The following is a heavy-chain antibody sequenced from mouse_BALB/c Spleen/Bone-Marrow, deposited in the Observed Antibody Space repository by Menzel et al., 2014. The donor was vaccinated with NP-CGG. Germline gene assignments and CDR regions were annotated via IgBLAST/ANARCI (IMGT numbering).Heavy chain of an antibody. CDR3: TRDHDYDWYFDV. J-gene: IGHJ1*01. Sequence: DVKLVESGGGLVQPGGSRKLSCTASGFTFSSFGMHWVRQAPEKGLEWVAYISSDSDTIYYADTVKGRFTISRDNPKNTLFLQMTSLRSEDTAMYYCTRDHDYDWYFDVWGAGTTVTFSS. D-gene: IGHD2-4*01. CDR2: ISSDSDTI. CDR1: GFTFSSFG. V-gene: IGHV5-17*02.